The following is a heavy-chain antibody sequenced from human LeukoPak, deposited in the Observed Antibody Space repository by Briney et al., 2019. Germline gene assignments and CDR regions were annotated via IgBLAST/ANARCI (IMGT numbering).Heavy chain of an antibody. CDR3: AADYYDSSGYLEYFQH. CDR1: GFTFSSYE. CDR2: ISSSGSTI. V-gene: IGHV3-48*03. J-gene: IGHJ1*01. Sequence: GGSLRLSCAASGFTFSSYEMNWVRQAPGKGLEWVSYISSSGSTIYYADSVKGRFTISRDNAKNSLYLQMNSLRADDTAVYYCAADYYDSSGYLEYFQHWGQGTLVTVSS. D-gene: IGHD3-22*01.